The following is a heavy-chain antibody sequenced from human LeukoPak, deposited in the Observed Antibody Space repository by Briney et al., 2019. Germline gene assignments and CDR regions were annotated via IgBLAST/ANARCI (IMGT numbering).Heavy chain of an antibody. CDR2: IYNSGST. CDR1: GGSISSGDYY. V-gene: IGHV4-30-4*01. Sequence: PSETLSLTCTVSGGSISSGDYYWSWIRQPPGKGLEWIGYIYNSGSTYYNPSLKSRVTISADTSKNQFSLRLNSVTAADTAVYYCARERFGDADWYFDLWGRGTLVTVSS. CDR3: ARERFGDADWYFDL. D-gene: IGHD4-17*01. J-gene: IGHJ2*01.